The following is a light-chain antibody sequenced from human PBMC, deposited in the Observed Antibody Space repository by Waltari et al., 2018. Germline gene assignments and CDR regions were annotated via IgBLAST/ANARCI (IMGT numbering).Light chain of an antibody. J-gene: IGKJ2*01. V-gene: IGKV3D-15*01. CDR1: ESVCTD. CDR2: YAN. Sequence: EIVMTQSPVTMSVSPGEGVTLSCTASESVCTDVAWSRHKPGQPPRRLIYYANARATGVPARISGSGSGTDFTLTISSLGPEDFAFYYCQQSRQWPRRTFGQGTKLEI. CDR3: QQSRQWPRRT.